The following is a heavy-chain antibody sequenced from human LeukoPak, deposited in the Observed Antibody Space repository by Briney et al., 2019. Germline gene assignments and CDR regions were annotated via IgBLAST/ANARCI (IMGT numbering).Heavy chain of an antibody. J-gene: IGHJ4*01. D-gene: IGHD3-10*01. CDR1: GYTLSELS. V-gene: IGHV1-24*01. CDR3: ATEEYYYGSGSYSKAFDY. Sequence: ASVKVSCKVSGYTLSELSMHWVRQAPGKGLEWMGGFDPKDGETIYAQKFQGRVTMTEDTSTDTAYMELSSLRSEDTAVYYCATEEYYYGSGSYSKAFDYWGHGTLVTVSS. CDR2: FDPKDGET.